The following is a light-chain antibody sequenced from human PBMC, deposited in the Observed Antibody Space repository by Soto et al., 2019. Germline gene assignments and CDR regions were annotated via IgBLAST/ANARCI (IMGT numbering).Light chain of an antibody. V-gene: IGKV3-20*01. CDR3: QHYVERSPIT. J-gene: IGKJ5*01. Sequence: EIVMTQSPGTLSLSPWERATLSCRASQSVSSRLAWYQQKPGQAPRLLISGASSRATGIPDRFSGSGSGTDYSLPISRLEPEDFALYYCQHYVERSPITFGQGTRLEI. CDR2: GAS. CDR1: QSVSSR.